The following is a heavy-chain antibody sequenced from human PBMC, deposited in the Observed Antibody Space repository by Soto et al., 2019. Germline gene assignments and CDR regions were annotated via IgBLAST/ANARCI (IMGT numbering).Heavy chain of an antibody. V-gene: IGHV3-23*01. CDR3: AKDKYTDSVRKVWFFDY. D-gene: IGHD2-15*01. J-gene: IGHJ2*01. CDR1: GFTFSKYA. CDR2: ISANGGIT. Sequence: EVQLLESGGGLVKPGGSLRLSCAASGFTFSKYAMSWVRLAPGKGLEWVSSISANGGITDYADSVKGRFTISRDNSQNILSLQMDSLRGDDTALYCCAKDKYTDSVRKVWFFDYWGRGTLVTVSS.